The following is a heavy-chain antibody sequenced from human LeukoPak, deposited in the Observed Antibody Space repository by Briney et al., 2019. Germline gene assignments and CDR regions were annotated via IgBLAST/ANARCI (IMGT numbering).Heavy chain of an antibody. D-gene: IGHD1-14*01. CDR2: MNPNSGNT. CDR1: GYTFTSYD. CDR3: ARGSRKVRSNYYYYMDV. Sequence: GASVKVSCKASGYTFTSYDINWVRQATGQGLEWMGWMNPNSGNTGYAQKFQGRVTMTRNTSISTAYMELSSLRSEDTAVYYCARGSRKVRSNYYYYMDVLGKGTTVTVSS. V-gene: IGHV1-8*01. J-gene: IGHJ6*03.